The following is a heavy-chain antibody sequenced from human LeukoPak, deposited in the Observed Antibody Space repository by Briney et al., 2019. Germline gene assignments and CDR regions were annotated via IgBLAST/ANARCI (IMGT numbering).Heavy chain of an antibody. J-gene: IGHJ4*02. CDR2: IKQDGSEK. CDR3: ARLKLLWSNYFDY. D-gene: IGHD2-2*01. CDR1: GFTFNSYW. Sequence: HPGGSLRLSCAASGFTFNSYWMSWVRQAPGKGLEWVANIKQDGSEKYYVDSVKGRFTISRDNAKNSLYLQMNSLRAEDTAVYYCARLKLLWSNYFDYWGQGTLVTVSS. V-gene: IGHV3-7*01.